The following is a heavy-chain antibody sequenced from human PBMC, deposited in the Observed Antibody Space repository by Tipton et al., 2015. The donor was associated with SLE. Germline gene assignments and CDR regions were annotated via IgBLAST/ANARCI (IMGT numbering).Heavy chain of an antibody. CDR3: ARGTIFGVVVVDHYYMDV. D-gene: IGHD3-3*01. J-gene: IGHJ6*03. V-gene: IGHV3-33*01. CDR2: IWSDGSIK. CDR1: GFSFSTYG. Sequence: SLRLSCAASGFSFSTYGMHWVRQAPGKGLEWVAVIWSDGSIKYYIDSVKGRFTISKDNSNNTLYLQMNSLRAEDTAVYYCARGTIFGVVVVDHYYMDVWGKGTTVTLS.